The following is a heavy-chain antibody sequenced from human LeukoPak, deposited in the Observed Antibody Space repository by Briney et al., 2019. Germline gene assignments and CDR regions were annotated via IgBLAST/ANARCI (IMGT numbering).Heavy chain of an antibody. CDR3: ARGLRFVD. J-gene: IGHJ4*02. V-gene: IGHV3-48*03. CDR2: IGTSDDTV. Sequence: GGSLRLSCAASGFTFSIYEMNWVRQAPGKGLEWLSYIGTSDDTVYYADSVKGRFTISRDNSKNSVFLQMKSLRGEDTARYYCARGLRFVDWGQGALVTVSS. CDR1: GFTFSIYE.